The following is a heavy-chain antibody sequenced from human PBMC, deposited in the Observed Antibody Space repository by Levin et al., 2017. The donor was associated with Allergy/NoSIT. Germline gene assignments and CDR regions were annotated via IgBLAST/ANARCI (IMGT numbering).Heavy chain of an antibody. CDR3: ARMGDTAMVDPFDY. V-gene: IGHV4-59*01. D-gene: IGHD5-18*01. CDR2: IYYSGTT. CDR1: GGSISNYY. J-gene: IGHJ4*02. Sequence: SETLSLTFTVSGGSISNYYWSWIRQPPGKGLEWIGYIYYSGTTNYNPSLKSRVTISVDTSKSQFSLKLTSVTAADTAIYYCARMGDTAMVDPFDYWGQGTLVTVSS.